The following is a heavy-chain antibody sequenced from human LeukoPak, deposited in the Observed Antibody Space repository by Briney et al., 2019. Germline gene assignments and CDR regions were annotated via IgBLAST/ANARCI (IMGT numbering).Heavy chain of an antibody. CDR1: GGTFSNYA. CDR3: ARGRDWNYAFDY. CDR2: IIPFLGAA. V-gene: IGHV1-69*04. J-gene: IGHJ4*02. Sequence: SVKVSCKASGGTFSNYAISWVRQAPGQGLEWMGRIIPFLGAAIYAQKFQGRVTITADKSTSTAYMELSSLISEDTAVYYCARGRDWNYAFDYWGQGTLVTVSS. D-gene: IGHD1-7*01.